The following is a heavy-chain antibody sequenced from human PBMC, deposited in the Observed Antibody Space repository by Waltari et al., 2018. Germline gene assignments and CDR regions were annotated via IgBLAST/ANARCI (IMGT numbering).Heavy chain of an antibody. CDR3: ARIPEGGYFDD. CDR1: GISLSTSGMR. D-gene: IGHD2-15*01. V-gene: IGHV2-70*04. CDR2: IEWDDDN. Sequence: QVTLKESGPALVKPTQTLTVTCAFSGISLSTSGMRVSWVRPPPGKALEWLARIEWDDDNFYSSSLKTRVTISKDTSKNQVVLTMTNMDPVDTGTYYCARIPEGGYFDDWGQGILVTVSS. J-gene: IGHJ4*02.